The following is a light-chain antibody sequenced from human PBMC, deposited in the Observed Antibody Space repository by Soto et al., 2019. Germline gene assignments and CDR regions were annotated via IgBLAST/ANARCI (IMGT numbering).Light chain of an antibody. J-gene: IGKJ4*01. CDR2: GAS. CDR1: QSVSSN. Sequence: EIVMTQSPATLSVAPGERATLSCRARQSVSSNLAWYQQRPGQAPRLLIYGASTRATGIPARFSGSRSGTEFTLSISSLQSEEFAGYHCQQYENWPLTFGGGTKVEIK. V-gene: IGKV3-15*01. CDR3: QQYENWPLT.